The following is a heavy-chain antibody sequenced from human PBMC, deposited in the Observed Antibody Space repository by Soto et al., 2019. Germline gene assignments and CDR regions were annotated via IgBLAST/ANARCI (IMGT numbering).Heavy chain of an antibody. CDR2: ISWNSGSI. Sequence: DVQLVESGGGLVQPGRSLRLSCAASGFTFDDYAMHWVRQAPGKGLEWVSGISWNSGSIGYADSVKGRFTISRDNAKNSLYLQMNSLRAEDTGLYYCAKEFLGYYGMDVWGQGTTVTVSS. J-gene: IGHJ6*02. CDR3: AKEFLGYYGMDV. V-gene: IGHV3-9*01. CDR1: GFTFDDYA.